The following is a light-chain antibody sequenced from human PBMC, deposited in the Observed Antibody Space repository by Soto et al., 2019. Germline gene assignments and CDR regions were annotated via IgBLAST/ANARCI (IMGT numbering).Light chain of an antibody. J-gene: IGLJ1*01. CDR2: DVR. CDR3: SSYTTISTYV. Sequence: QSDLTHPASVSGSPGQSISISSNGTSIDVGSYNLVSWYQQRPGKAPKLMIYDVRNRPSGVSNRFSGSKSVNTASLTISGLQAEDEADYYCSSYTTISTYVFGTGTKVTGL. V-gene: IGLV2-14*02. CDR1: SIDVGSYNL.